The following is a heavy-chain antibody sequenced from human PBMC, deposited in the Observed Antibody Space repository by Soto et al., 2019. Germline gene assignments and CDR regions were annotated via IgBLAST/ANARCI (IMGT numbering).Heavy chain of an antibody. D-gene: IGHD3-3*01. CDR1: GYTFTSYG. CDR2: ISAYNGNT. V-gene: IGHV1-18*01. CDR3: ARGNYYDFWSGKAPYFDY. Sequence: QVQLVQSGAEVKKPGASVKVSCKASGYTFTSYGISWVRQAPGQGLEWMGWISAYNGNTNYAQKLQGRVTMTTDTFTSTAYMELRSLRSDDTAVYYCARGNYYDFWSGKAPYFDYWGQGTLVTVSS. J-gene: IGHJ4*02.